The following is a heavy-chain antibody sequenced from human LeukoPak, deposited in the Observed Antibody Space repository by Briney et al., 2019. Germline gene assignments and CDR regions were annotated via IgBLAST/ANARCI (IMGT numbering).Heavy chain of an antibody. CDR2: INHSGST. Sequence: PSETLSLTCAVYGGSFSGYYWSWIRQPPGKGLEWIGEINHSGSTNYNPSLKSRVTISVDTSKNQFSLKLSSVTAADTAVYYCARGSNWYGDHYYYMDVWGKGTTVTVSS. J-gene: IGHJ6*03. D-gene: IGHD4-17*01. CDR1: GGSFSGYY. CDR3: ARGSNWYGDHYYYMDV. V-gene: IGHV4-34*01.